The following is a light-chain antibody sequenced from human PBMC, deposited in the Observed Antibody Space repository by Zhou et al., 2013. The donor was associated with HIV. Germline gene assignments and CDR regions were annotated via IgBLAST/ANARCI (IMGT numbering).Light chain of an antibody. V-gene: IGKV3-11*01. CDR3: QQRSNWPLT. CDR1: QSVNSY. J-gene: IGKJ4*01. Sequence: EIVLTQSPATLSLSPGERATLSCRASQSVNSYLAWYQQKPGQAPRLLIYDASNRATGIPARLSGSGSGTDFTLTISSLEPEDFAVYYCQQRSNWPLTFGGGTKVGDQT. CDR2: DAS.